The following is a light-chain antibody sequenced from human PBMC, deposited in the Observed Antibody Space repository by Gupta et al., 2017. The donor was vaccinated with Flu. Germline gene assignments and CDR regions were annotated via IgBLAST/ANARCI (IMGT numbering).Light chain of an antibody. CDR3: GTWDNGRSAKV. Sequence: KVTISCSGSSSNIGDNYVSWYQQLPGTAPKLLIYENNKRPSGIPDRFSGSKSGPSATLGITGLQTGDEADYYCGTWDNGRSAKVFGGGTKLTVL. J-gene: IGLJ2*01. V-gene: IGLV1-51*02. CDR1: SSNIGDNY. CDR2: ENN.